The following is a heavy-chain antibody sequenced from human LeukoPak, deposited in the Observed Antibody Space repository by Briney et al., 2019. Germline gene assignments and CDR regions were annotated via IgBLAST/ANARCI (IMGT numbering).Heavy chain of an antibody. CDR3: ARGVVAHDYGAEYFDY. CDR2: INPSDDST. D-gene: IGHD4-17*01. J-gene: IGHJ4*02. Sequence: ASVKVSCKASGYTFTSYGISWVRQAPGQGLEWMGIINPSDDSTRYAQKFQGRVTMTKDTSTNTIYMELSSLRSEDTAVYYCARGVVAHDYGAEYFDYWGQGTLVTVSS. V-gene: IGHV1-46*01. CDR1: GYTFTSYG.